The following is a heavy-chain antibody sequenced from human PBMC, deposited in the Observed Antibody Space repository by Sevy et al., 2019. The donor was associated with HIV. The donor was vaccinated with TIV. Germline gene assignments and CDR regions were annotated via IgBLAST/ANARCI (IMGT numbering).Heavy chain of an antibody. CDR2: IIPIFGTA. Sequence: ASVKVSCKASGGTFSSYAISWVRQAPGQGLEWMGGIIPIFGTANYAQKFQGRVTITADESTSTAYMELSSLRSEDTAVYYCARDYLREVLEWSYYFDYWGQGTLVTVSS. D-gene: IGHD3-3*01. CDR3: ARDYLREVLEWSYYFDY. J-gene: IGHJ4*02. V-gene: IGHV1-69*13. CDR1: GGTFSSYA.